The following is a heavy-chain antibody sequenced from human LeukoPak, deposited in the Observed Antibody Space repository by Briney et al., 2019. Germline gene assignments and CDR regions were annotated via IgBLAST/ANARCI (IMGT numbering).Heavy chain of an antibody. D-gene: IGHD3-10*01. CDR3: ARNPPGGYYGSGSYWTFDY. CDR1: GGSISSGDYY. Sequence: SETLSLTCTVSGGSISSGDYYWSWIRQPPGKGLEWIGYIYYSGSTYYNPSLKSRVTISVDTSKNQFSLKLSSVTAADTAVYYCARNPPGGYYGSGSYWTFDYWGQGTLVTVSS. J-gene: IGHJ4*02. V-gene: IGHV4-30-4*08. CDR2: IYYSGST.